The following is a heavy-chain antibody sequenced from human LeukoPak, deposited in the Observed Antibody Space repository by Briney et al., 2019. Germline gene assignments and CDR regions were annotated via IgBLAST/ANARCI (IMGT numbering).Heavy chain of an antibody. Sequence: ASGKVSFKASGYPFTSYGISWVRPAPGQGLEWMGWISAYNGNTNYAQKLQGRVTMTTDTSTSTAYMELRSLRSDDTAVYYCARDLTMKSDWFDPWGQGTLVTVSS. CDR3: ARDLTMKSDWFDP. J-gene: IGHJ5*02. CDR1: GYPFTSYG. V-gene: IGHV1-18*01. CDR2: ISAYNGNT. D-gene: IGHD3-22*01.